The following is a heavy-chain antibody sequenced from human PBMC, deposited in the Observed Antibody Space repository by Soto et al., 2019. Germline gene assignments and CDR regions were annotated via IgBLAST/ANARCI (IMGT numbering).Heavy chain of an antibody. D-gene: IGHD3-10*01. J-gene: IGHJ5*02. CDR1: GFTFSSYG. CDR3: AKDSFRTGIDWFDP. V-gene: IGHV3-30*18. Sequence: GGSLRLSCAASGFTFSSYGMHWVRQAPGKGLEWVAVISYDGSNKYYADSVKGRFTISRDNSKNTLYLQMNSLRAEDTAVYYCAKDSFRTGIDWFDPWGQGTLVTVSS. CDR2: ISYDGSNK.